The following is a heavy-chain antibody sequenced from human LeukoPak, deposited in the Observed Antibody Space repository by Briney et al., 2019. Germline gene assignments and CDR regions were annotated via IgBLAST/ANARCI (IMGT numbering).Heavy chain of an antibody. CDR3: ARHTGIVASLDY. J-gene: IGHJ4*02. V-gene: IGHV4-4*09. D-gene: IGHD1-1*01. CDR1: GGSISSYY. CDR2: IYTSGST. Sequence: SETLSLTCTVSGGSISSYYWSWIRQPPGKGLEGIGYIYTSGSTNYNPSLKSRVTISVDTSKNQFSLKLSSVTAADTAVYYCARHTGIVASLDYWGQGTLVTVSS.